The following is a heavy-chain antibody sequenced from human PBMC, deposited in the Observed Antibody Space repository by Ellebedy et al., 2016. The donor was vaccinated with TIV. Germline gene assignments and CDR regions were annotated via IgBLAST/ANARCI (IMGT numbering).Heavy chain of an antibody. J-gene: IGHJ2*01. V-gene: IGHV3-74*01. CDR2: IISDGSST. CDR3: ARAIYGASYL. D-gene: IGHD4-17*01. CDR1: GFTFRSYW. Sequence: GGSLRLSCAASGFTFRSYWMHWVRQAPGKGLVWVSRIISDGSSTSYVDSVEGRFTISRDYAGNSLFLQMNSLGAEDTAVYYCARAIYGASYLWGRGTLVTVSS.